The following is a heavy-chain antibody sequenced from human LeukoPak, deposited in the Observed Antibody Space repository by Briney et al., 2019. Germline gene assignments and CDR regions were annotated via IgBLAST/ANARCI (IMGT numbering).Heavy chain of an antibody. D-gene: IGHD5-12*01. J-gene: IGHJ3*02. CDR2: VFDSGST. CDR1: GGSISNYW. CDR3: ARRGATPDAFDI. Sequence: SETLSLTCTVSGGSISNYWWSWIRQPPGKGLEWIGYVFDSGSTNYNPSLKSRVTISVDTSKKQFSLKVSSVTAADTAVYYCARRGATPDAFDIWGQGTMVTVSS. V-gene: IGHV4-59*01.